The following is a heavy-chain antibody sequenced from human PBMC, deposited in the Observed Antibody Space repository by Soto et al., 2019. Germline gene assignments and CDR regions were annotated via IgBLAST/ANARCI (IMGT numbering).Heavy chain of an antibody. CDR3: AHSLEYGSGWYGGYYYGMDV. CDR2: IYWNDDK. J-gene: IGHJ6*02. V-gene: IGHV2-5*01. Sequence: SGPTLVKPTQTLTLTCTFSGFSLSTSGVGVGWIRQPPGKALEWLALIYWNDDKRYSPSLKSRLTITKDTSKNQVVLTMTNMDPVDTATYYCAHSLEYGSGWYGGYYYGMDVWGQGTTVTVSS. CDR1: GFSLSTSGVG. D-gene: IGHD6-19*01.